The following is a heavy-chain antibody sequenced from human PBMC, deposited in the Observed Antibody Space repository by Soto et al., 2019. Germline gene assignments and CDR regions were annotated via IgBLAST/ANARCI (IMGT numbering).Heavy chain of an antibody. CDR3: ARGRFSPLIAAAGYNWFDP. CDR2: INHSGST. Sequence: SETLSLTCAVYGGSFSGYYWSWIRQPPGKGLEWIGEINHSGSTNYNPSLKSRVTISVDTSKNQFSLKLSSVTAADTAVYYCARGRFSPLIAAAGYNWFDPWGQGTLVTVSS. CDR1: GGSFSGYY. J-gene: IGHJ5*02. D-gene: IGHD6-13*01. V-gene: IGHV4-34*01.